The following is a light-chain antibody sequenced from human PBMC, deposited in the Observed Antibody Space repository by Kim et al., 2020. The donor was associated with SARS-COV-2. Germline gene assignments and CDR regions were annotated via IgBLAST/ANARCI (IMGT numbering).Light chain of an antibody. CDR3: QKYNTAPWT. Sequence: ASVGDGVTITCRASQDISNYLAWYQQKPGEPPKLLIYGATALQLGVSSRFSGSGSGTDFTLTISDLQPEDVATYYYQKYNTAPWTFGHGTKVDIK. CDR1: QDISNY. CDR2: GAT. J-gene: IGKJ1*01. V-gene: IGKV1-27*01.